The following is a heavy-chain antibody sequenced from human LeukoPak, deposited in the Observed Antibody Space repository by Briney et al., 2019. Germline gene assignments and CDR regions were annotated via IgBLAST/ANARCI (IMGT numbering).Heavy chain of an antibody. V-gene: IGHV3-23*01. CDR1: GITLSSYG. CDR3: AKRGVVIRVILVGFHKEAYYFES. Sequence: PGGSLRLSCAVPGITLSSYGMSWVRQAPGKGLEWVAGISDSGGSTKYADSVKGRFTISRDNPKNTLFLQMNSLRAEDTAVYFCAKRGVVIRVILVGFHKEAYYFESWGQGALVTVSS. D-gene: IGHD3/OR15-3a*01. CDR2: ISDSGGST. J-gene: IGHJ4*02.